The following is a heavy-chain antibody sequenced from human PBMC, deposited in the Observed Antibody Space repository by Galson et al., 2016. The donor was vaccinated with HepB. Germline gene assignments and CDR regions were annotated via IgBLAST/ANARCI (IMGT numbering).Heavy chain of an antibody. CDR2: IWCDGSSK. V-gene: IGHV3-33*01. CDR3: AREAYSTSSGRLEY. CDR1: GFTFSDYG. Sequence: SLRLSCAASGFTFSDYGIHWVRQAPGKGLEWVAFIWCDGSSKYYADSVKGRFTISRNNSKNTIYLQMSSLRAEDTALYYCAREAYSTSSGRLEYWGQGILVTVSS. D-gene: IGHD6-6*01. J-gene: IGHJ4*02.